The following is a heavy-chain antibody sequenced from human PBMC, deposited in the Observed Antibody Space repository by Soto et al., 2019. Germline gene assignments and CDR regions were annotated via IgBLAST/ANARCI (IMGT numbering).Heavy chain of an antibody. V-gene: IGHV4-39*01. D-gene: IGHD3-9*01. CDR2: IYYSGST. CDR3: ARHYYDILTGYYIEGNWFDP. Sequence: SETLSLTCTVSGGSISSSSYYWGWIRQPPGKGMDWIVSIYYSGSTYYNPSLKSRVTISVDTSKNQFFLKLSSVTAADTAVYYCARHYYDILTGYYIEGNWFDPWGQGTLVTVSS. CDR1: GGSISSSSYY. J-gene: IGHJ5*02.